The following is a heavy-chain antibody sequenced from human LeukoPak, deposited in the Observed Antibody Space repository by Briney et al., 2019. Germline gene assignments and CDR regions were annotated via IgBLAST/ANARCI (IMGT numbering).Heavy chain of an antibody. Sequence: SETLSLTCTVSGGSISSGSYYWSWIRQPAGKGLEWIGRIYTSGSTNYNPSLKSRVTISVDTSKNQFSLKLSSVTAADTAVYYCARDSSSSSCHFDYWGQGTLVTVSS. CDR3: ARDSSSSSCHFDY. CDR2: IYTSGST. D-gene: IGHD6-13*01. J-gene: IGHJ4*02. CDR1: GGSISSGSYY. V-gene: IGHV4-61*02.